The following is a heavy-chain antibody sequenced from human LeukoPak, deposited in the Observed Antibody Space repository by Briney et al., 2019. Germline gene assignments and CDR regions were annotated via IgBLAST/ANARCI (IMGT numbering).Heavy chain of an antibody. D-gene: IGHD4-23*01. CDR1: GGTFSSYA. Sequence: ASVKVSCKASGGTFSSYAISWVRQAPGQGLEWMGGIIPIFGTANYAQKFQGRVTITADESTSTAYMELSSLRSEDTAMYYCARVRWPEYYFDYWGQGTLVTVSS. CDR2: IIPIFGTA. J-gene: IGHJ4*02. CDR3: ARVRWPEYYFDY. V-gene: IGHV1-69*13.